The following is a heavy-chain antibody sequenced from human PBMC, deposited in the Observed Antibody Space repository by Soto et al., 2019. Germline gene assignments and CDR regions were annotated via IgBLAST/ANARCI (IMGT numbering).Heavy chain of an antibody. V-gene: IGHV1-69*12. CDR2: IIPIFGTA. CDR1: GGTFSSYA. Sequence: QVQLVQSGAEVKKPGSSVKVSCKASGGTFSSYAISWVRQAPGQGLEWMGGIIPIFGTANYAQKFQGRVTITADESTSTAYMELSSLRSEDTAVYYCASRITIFGVVIGIVARDAFDIWGQGTMVTVSS. D-gene: IGHD3-3*01. CDR3: ASRITIFGVVIGIVARDAFDI. J-gene: IGHJ3*02.